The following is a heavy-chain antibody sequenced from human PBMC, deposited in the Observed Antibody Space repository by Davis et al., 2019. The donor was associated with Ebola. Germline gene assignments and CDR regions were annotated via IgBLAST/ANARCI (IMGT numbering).Heavy chain of an antibody. J-gene: IGHJ2*01. V-gene: IGHV4-30-4*02. Sequence: SETLSLTCTVSGGSISSGDYYWSWIRQPPGKGLEWIGYIYYSGSTYYNPSLKSRVTISVDTSKNQFSLKLRSVTAADTAVYYCARGSAGHFDLWGRGTLVTVSS. CDR2: IYYSGST. D-gene: IGHD6-13*01. CDR1: GGSISSGDYY. CDR3: ARGSAGHFDL.